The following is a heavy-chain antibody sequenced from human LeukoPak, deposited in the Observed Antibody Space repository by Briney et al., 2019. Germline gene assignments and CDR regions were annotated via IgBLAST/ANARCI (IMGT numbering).Heavy chain of an antibody. CDR1: GFTFSSYG. V-gene: IGHV3-23*01. D-gene: IGHD2-15*01. Sequence: GGSLRLSCAASGFTFSSYGMHWVRQAPGKGLEWVSAISGSGGSTYYADSVKGRFTISRDNSKNTLYLQMNSLRAEDTAVYYCAKDELGYCSGGSCYPWDYYYGMDVWGQGTTVTVSS. CDR3: AKDELGYCSGGSCYPWDYYYGMDV. J-gene: IGHJ6*02. CDR2: ISGSGGST.